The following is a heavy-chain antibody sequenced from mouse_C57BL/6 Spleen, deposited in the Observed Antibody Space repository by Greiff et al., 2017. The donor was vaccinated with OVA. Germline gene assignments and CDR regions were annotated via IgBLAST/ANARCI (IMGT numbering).Heavy chain of an antibody. CDR3: ARSMVTTPYYYAMDY. J-gene: IGHJ4*01. CDR1: GYTFTSYW. V-gene: IGHV1-53*01. Sequence: QVQLQQPGTELVKPGASVKLSCKASGYTFTSYWMHWVKQRPGQGLEWIGNINPSNGGTNYNEKFKSKATLTVDKSSSTAYMQLSSLTYEDSAVYYCARSMVTTPYYYAMDYWGQGTSVTVSS. CDR2: INPSNGGT. D-gene: IGHD2-2*01.